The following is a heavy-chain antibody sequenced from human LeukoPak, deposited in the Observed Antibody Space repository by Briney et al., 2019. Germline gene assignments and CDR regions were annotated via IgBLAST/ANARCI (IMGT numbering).Heavy chain of an antibody. CDR1: GYTFTGHY. V-gene: IGHV1-2*02. CDR3: ARDLTDYHGSGI. D-gene: IGHD3-10*01. CDR2: INPNSSVT. J-gene: IGHJ4*02. Sequence: ASVKVSCKASGYTFTGHYVHWLRQAPGQGLEWMGWINPNSSVTNYAQKFQGRVTLTRDTSISTAYMELSRLRSDDTAVYYCARDLTDYHGSGIWGQGTLVTVSS.